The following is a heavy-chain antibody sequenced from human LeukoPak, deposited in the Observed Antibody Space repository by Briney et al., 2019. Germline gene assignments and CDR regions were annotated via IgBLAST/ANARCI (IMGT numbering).Heavy chain of an antibody. CDR3: ARGYCSGGSCLFDY. Sequence: GGSLRLSCAASGFTFDDYAMHWVRQAPGKGLEWVAVIWYDGSNKYYADSVKGRFTISRDNSKNTLYLQMNSLRAEDTAVYYCARGYCSGGSCLFDYWGQGTLVTVSS. D-gene: IGHD2-15*01. V-gene: IGHV3-33*08. J-gene: IGHJ4*02. CDR1: GFTFDDYA. CDR2: IWYDGSNK.